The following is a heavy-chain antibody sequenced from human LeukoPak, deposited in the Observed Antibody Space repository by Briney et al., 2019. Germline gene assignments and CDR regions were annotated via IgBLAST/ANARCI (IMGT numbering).Heavy chain of an antibody. V-gene: IGHV6-1*01. CDR2: TYYRSKWYN. CDR3: ARDSALAQAVMFDY. Sequence: SQTLSLTCALSGDSFSSNSAAWNWLRQSPSRGLEWLGRTYYRSKWYNDYAVSVKSRITIKPDTSKNQFSLQLNSVTAADTAVYYCARDSALAQAVMFDYWGQGTLVTVSS. CDR1: GDSFSSNSAA. J-gene: IGHJ4*02. D-gene: IGHD6-19*01.